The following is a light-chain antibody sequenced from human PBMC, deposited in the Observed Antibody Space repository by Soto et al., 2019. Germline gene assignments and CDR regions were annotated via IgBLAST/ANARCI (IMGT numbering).Light chain of an antibody. CDR1: KSIHTY. V-gene: IGKV3-11*01. CDR2: DAS. Sequence: AQSPSSLCASVGARVTITCGASKSIHTYLAWYQQKPGQAPSLFIYDASSRATGVPARFSGSGSGTDFTLTISSLEPEDFAVYYCQQRSEWPIPFGQGTRLEI. CDR3: QQRSEWPIP. J-gene: IGKJ5*01.